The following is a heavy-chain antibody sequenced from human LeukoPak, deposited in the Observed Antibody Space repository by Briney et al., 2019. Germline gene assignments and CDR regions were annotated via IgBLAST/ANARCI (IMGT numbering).Heavy chain of an antibody. CDR1: GGTFSSYA. CDR2: ISAYNGNT. CDR3: ARDRLGRIRGYSGYDSGY. J-gene: IGHJ4*02. Sequence: ASVKVSCKASGGTFSSYAISWVRQAPGQGLEWMGWISAYNGNTNYAQKLQGRVTMTTDTSTSTAYMELRSLRSDDTAVYYCARDRLGRIRGYSGYDSGYWGQGTLVTVSS. D-gene: IGHD5-12*01. V-gene: IGHV1-18*01.